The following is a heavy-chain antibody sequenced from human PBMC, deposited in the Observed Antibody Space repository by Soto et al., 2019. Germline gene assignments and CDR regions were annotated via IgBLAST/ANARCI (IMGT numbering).Heavy chain of an antibody. D-gene: IGHD4-17*01. Sequence: PSETLPLTCTVSGGSSSSYYWSWIRQPPGKGLEWIGYIYYSGSTNYNPSLKSRVTISVDTSKNQFSLKLSPVTAADTAVYYCARLNYGDYVGYWGQGTLVTAPQ. CDR2: IYYSGST. V-gene: IGHV4-59*08. J-gene: IGHJ4*02. CDR1: GGSSSSYY. CDR3: ARLNYGDYVGY.